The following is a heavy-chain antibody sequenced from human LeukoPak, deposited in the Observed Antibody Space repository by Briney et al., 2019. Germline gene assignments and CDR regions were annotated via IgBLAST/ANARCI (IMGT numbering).Heavy chain of an antibody. D-gene: IGHD2-8*01. Sequence: GGSLRLSCAASGFTFSSYSMNWVRQAPGKGLEWVSYISSSSSTIYYADSVKGRFTISRDNAKNSLYLQMNSLRAEDTAVYYCARGSGIVLMVYGDAFDIWGQGTMVTVSS. CDR3: ARGSGIVLMVYGDAFDI. J-gene: IGHJ3*02. CDR1: GFTFSSYS. CDR2: ISSSSSTI. V-gene: IGHV3-48*01.